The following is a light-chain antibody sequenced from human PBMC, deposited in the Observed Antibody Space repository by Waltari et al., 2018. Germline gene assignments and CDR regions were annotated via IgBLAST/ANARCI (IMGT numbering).Light chain of an antibody. CDR1: LPHTERNT. CDR2: GDN. V-gene: IGLV1-44*01. J-gene: IGLJ3*02. Sequence: QSVLTQPPSASGTPGQRVTISCSGSLPHTERNTEHWYRQLPGTAPKLLIYGDNQRPSGVPDRFSGSKSGTSASLAISGLQSADEADYYCAGWDDSLNGPVFGGGTKLTVL. CDR3: AGWDDSLNGPV.